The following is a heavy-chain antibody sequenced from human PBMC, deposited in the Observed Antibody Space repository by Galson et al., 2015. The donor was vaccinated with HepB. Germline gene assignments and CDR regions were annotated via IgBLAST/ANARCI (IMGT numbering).Heavy chain of an antibody. D-gene: IGHD4-17*01. J-gene: IGHJ2*01. CDR3: ARDGDDYGDYGGWYFDL. V-gene: IGHV3-66*02. CDR1: GFTVSSNY. Sequence: SLRLSCAASGFTVSSNYMSWVRQAPGKGLEWVSVIYSGGSTYYADSVKGRFTISRDNSKNTLYLQMNSLRAEDTAAYYCARDGDDYGDYGGWYFDLWGRGTLVTVSS. CDR2: IYSGGST.